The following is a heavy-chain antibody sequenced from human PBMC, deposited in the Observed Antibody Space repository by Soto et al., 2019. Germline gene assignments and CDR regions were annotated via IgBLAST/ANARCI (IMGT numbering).Heavy chain of an antibody. J-gene: IGHJ3*02. CDR2: ISTYNGNT. V-gene: IGHV1-18*01. CDR1: GYTFTSYG. D-gene: IGHD6-13*01. CDR3: ARDPGDSTTWLQAFDS. Sequence: QVQLVQSGAEVKKPGATVKVSCKASGYTFTSYGITWVRQAPGQGPEWMGRISTYNGNTNYVQRLQGRVTITTDTSTNTAYMELRSLRYDDTAEYFCARDPGDSTTWLQAFDSWGRGTMVTVSS.